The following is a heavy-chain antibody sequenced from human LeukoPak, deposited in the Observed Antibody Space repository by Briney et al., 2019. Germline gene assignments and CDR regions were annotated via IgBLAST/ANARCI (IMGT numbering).Heavy chain of an antibody. D-gene: IGHD3-22*01. Sequence: SETLSLTCTVSRGSISSYYWSWIRQPPGKGLEWIGYIYYSGSTNYNPSLKSRVTISVDTSKNQFSLKLSSVTAADTAVYYCARASSRFSYFDYWGQGTLVTVSS. CDR1: RGSISSYY. CDR2: IYYSGST. J-gene: IGHJ4*02. CDR3: ARASSRFSYFDY. V-gene: IGHV4-59*01.